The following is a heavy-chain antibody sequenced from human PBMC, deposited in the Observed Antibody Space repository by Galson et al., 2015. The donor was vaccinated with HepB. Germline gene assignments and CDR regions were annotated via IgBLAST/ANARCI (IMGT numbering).Heavy chain of an antibody. CDR3: ATTKIGSGAYWPFEI. V-gene: IGHV3-48*04. CDR1: GLTFSSYT. D-gene: IGHD4/OR15-4a*01. CDR2: ISTNGATI. Sequence: LRLSCAASGLTFSSYTMNWVRQTPGKGLQWVSYISTNGATIHYADSVKGRFTIARDNAKNAMWLQMNSLRAEDTGVYYCATTKIGSGAYWPFEIWGQGTLVTLSS. J-gene: IGHJ3*02.